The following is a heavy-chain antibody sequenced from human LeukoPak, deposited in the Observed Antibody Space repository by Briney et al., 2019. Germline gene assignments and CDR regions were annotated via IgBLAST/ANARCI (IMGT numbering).Heavy chain of an antibody. J-gene: IGHJ4*02. V-gene: IGHV1-69*05. D-gene: IGHD3-22*01. CDR2: IIPIFGTA. CDR1: GGTFSSYA. Sequence: RASVKVSCKASGGTFSSYAISWVRQAPGQGLEWMGGIIPIFGTANYAQKFQGRVTITTDESTSTAYMELSSLRSEDTAVYYCARGVRPYYYDSSGYYWVYWGQGTLVTVSS. CDR3: ARGVRPYYYDSSGYYWVY.